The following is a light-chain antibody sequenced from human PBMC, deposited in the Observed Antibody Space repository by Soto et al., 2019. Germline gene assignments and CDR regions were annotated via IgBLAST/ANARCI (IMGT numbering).Light chain of an antibody. Sequence: EIVMTQSPATLSVSPGERVTLACRAGQRIATSLAWFQQKPGQAPRLLIFGASTRAIGVAPRFSGSGSGTDFTLTIISLQSEDFAFYFCQQYYDYPRTFGQGTKV. CDR3: QQYYDYPRT. J-gene: IGKJ1*01. CDR2: GAS. V-gene: IGKV3-15*01. CDR1: QRIATS.